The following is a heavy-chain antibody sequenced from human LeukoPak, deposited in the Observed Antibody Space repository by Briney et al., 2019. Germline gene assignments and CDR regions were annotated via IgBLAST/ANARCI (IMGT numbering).Heavy chain of an antibody. CDR2: ISYDGSNK. D-gene: IGHD2-2*01. CDR1: GFTFSSYA. Sequence: GRSLRLSCAASGFTFSSYAMHWVRQAPGKGLEWVAVISYDGSNKYYADSVKGRFTISRDNSKNTLYLQMNSLRAEDTAVYYCAKDRGIVVVPAAMQVDYWGQGTLVTVSS. V-gene: IGHV3-30-3*01. CDR3: AKDRGIVVVPAAMQVDY. J-gene: IGHJ4*02.